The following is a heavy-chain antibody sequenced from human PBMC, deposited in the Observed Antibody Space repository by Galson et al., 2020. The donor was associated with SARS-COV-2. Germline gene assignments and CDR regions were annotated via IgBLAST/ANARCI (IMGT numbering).Heavy chain of an antibody. CDR1: GGSISSSSYY. CDR2: IYYSGST. V-gene: IGHV4-39*07. D-gene: IGHD3-3*01. CDR3: ASYYDFWSGYYRGSSDY. J-gene: IGHJ4*02. Sequence: SQTLSLTCTVSGGSISSSSYYWGWIRQPPGKGLEWIGSIYYSGSTYYNPSLKSRVTISVDTSKNQFSLKLSSVTAADTAVYYCASYYDFWSGYYRGSSDYWGQGTLVTISS.